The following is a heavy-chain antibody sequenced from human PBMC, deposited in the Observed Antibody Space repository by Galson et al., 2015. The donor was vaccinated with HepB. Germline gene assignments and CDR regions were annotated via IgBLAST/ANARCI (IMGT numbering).Heavy chain of an antibody. CDR1: GFTFHDFT. Sequence: SLRLSCAASGFTFHDFTMHWVRQRPGKSLEWVSLITWDGDVTYYANSVKGRFTISRDNKRDSLFLQMNSLRSDDTALYYCAKAGGWLGDYKLYGMDIWGPGTMVAVSS. CDR2: ITWDGDVT. D-gene: IGHD6-19*01. V-gene: IGHV3-43*01. CDR3: AKAGGWLGDYKLYGMDI. J-gene: IGHJ6*02.